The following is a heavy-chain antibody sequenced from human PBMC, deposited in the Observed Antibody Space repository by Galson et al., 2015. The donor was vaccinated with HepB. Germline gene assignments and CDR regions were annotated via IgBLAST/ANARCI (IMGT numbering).Heavy chain of an antibody. CDR2: IIPILGIA. CDR3: ARSGDSSGYYYGDYYYGMDV. CDR1: GGTFSSYA. V-gene: IGHV1-69*04. J-gene: IGHJ6*02. D-gene: IGHD3-22*01. Sequence: SVKVSCKASGGTFSSYAISWVRQAPGQGLEWMGRIIPILGIANYAQKFQGRVTITADKSTSTAYMELSSLRSEDTAVYYCARSGDSSGYYYGDYYYGMDVWGQGTTVTVSS.